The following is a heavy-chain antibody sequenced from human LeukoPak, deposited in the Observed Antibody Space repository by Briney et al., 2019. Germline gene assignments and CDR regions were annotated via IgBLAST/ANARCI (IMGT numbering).Heavy chain of an antibody. V-gene: IGHV3-7*03. J-gene: IGHJ4*02. Sequence: PGGSLRLSCVASGFTFSRHWMTWVRQAPGKGLEWVANIKPDGSDKYYVDSVKGRFTMSRDNARNSLYLQMDSLRADDTAVYYRVRLKGDTSVFDYWGQGTLVTVSS. CDR2: IKPDGSDK. CDR3: VRLKGDTSVFDY. CDR1: GFTFSRHW. D-gene: IGHD3-16*01.